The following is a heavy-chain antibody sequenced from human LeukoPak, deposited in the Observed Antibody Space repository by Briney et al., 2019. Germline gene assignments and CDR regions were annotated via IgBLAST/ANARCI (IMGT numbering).Heavy chain of an antibody. CDR2: ISSSSSYI. V-gene: IGHV3-21*01. CDR3: ARESYYYDSSGYYYPDAFDI. Sequence: GGSLRLSCAASGFTFSSYSMNWVRQAPGKGLEWVSSISSSSSYIYYADSVKGRFAISRDNAKNSLYLQMNSLRAEDTAVYYCARESYYYDSSGYYYPDAFDIWGQGTMVTVSS. CDR1: GFTFSSYS. D-gene: IGHD3-22*01. J-gene: IGHJ3*02.